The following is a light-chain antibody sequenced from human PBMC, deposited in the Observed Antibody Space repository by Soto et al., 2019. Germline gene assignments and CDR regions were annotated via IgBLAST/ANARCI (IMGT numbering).Light chain of an antibody. V-gene: IGLV2-8*01. J-gene: IGLJ2*01. CDR3: ASKAGSSRHVV. CDR1: RSDIGDSNY. CDR2: EVI. Sequence: QSVLTQPPSASGSPGQSVTISCTGSRSDIGDSNYVSWYQQHPRKAPKLIISEVINRPSGVPDRFSASKSGNTASLTISRLQAEDEADYYCASKAGSSRHVVFGGGTKLTVL.